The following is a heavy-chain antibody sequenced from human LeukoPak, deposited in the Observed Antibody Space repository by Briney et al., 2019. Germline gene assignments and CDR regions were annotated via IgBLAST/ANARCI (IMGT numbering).Heavy chain of an antibody. CDR2: ISSSGSTI. V-gene: IGHV3-11*01. J-gene: IGHJ4*02. D-gene: IGHD6-19*01. CDR3: AKDLSVAAVAGFY. CDR1: GFTFSDYY. Sequence: GGSLRLSCAASGFTFSDYYMSWIRQAPGKGLEWVSYISSSGSTIYYADPVKGRFTISRDNAKNTLYLQMNSLRAEDTAVYYCAKDLSVAAVAGFYWGQGTLVTVSS.